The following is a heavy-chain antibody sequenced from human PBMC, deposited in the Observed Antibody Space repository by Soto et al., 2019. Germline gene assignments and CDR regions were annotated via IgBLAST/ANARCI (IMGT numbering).Heavy chain of an antibody. D-gene: IGHD6-13*01. CDR2: IYYSGST. Sequence: SDTLSLTCTVSGGSLSSGGYYWSWIRQHPGKGLEWIGYIYYSGSTYYNPSLKSRVTISVDTSKNQFSLKLSSVTAADTAVYYCARGGRGQQLVVYYGMDVWGQGTTVNVSS. V-gene: IGHV4-31*03. J-gene: IGHJ6*02. CDR1: GGSLSSGGYY. CDR3: ARGGRGQQLVVYYGMDV.